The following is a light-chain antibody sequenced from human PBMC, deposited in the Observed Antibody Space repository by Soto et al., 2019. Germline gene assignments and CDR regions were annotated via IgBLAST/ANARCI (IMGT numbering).Light chain of an antibody. CDR3: QQYNDWPRT. V-gene: IGKV3-15*01. J-gene: IGKJ1*01. CDR2: GAS. CDR1: QSVSSN. Sequence: EIVMTQSPATLYVSQVERATLSFRASQSVSSNLAWYQQKPGQAPRLLIYGASTRATGIPARFSGSGSGTEFTLTISSLQSEDFAVYYCQQYNDWPRTFGQGTKVDI.